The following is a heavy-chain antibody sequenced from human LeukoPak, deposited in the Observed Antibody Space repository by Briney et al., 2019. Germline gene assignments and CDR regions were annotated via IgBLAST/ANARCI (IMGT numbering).Heavy chain of an antibody. V-gene: IGHV1-18*04. J-gene: IGHJ4*02. D-gene: IGHD3-10*01. Sequence: ASVRVSCKTTGYIFIGYYMHWVRQAPGQGLEWVGWINTYNGNTDYAQNLQGRVTMTTDTSTSTAHMELTNLRSDDTAVYYCARSQRAYGSGSPDYWGQGTLVIVSS. CDR3: ARSQRAYGSGSPDY. CDR2: INTYNGNT. CDR1: GYIFIGYY.